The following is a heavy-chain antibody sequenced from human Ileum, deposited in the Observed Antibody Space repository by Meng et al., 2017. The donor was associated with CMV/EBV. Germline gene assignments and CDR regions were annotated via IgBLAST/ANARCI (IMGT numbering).Heavy chain of an antibody. CDR1: GDSIRGASHY. CDR2: MYYGAST. J-gene: IGHJ4*02. CDR3: ARGVHGSFCPTTTCYPVDY. V-gene: IGHV4-39*07. Sequence: SETLSLTCTVSGDSIRGASHYWAWIRHPPEKGLEWIGNMYYGASTYYNPSLRSRVSISVDTSKDHFSLTMNSVTAADTAEYSCARGVHGSFCPTTTCYPVDYWGQGTLVTVSS. D-gene: IGHD2-2*01.